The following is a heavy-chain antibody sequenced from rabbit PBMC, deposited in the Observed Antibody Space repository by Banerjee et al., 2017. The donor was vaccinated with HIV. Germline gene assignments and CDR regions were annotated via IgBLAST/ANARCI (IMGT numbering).Heavy chain of an antibody. CDR1: GFSFSSSYD. Sequence: QEQLVESGGDLVKPGASLTLTCTVSGFSFSSSYDMCWVRQAPGKGLEWIGCIYTGNGKTYYASWAKGRFTISRTSSTTVTLQMTSLTAADTATYFCARNYVNVFDPWGPGTLVTVS. CDR3: ARNYVNVFDP. CDR2: IYTGNGKT. D-gene: IGHD1-1*01. V-gene: IGHV1S45*01. J-gene: IGHJ2*01.